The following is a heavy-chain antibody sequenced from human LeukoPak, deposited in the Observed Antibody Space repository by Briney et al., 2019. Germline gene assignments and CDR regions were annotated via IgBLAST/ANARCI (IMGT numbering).Heavy chain of an antibody. CDR1: GFTFSSYA. V-gene: IGHV3-30*04. D-gene: IGHD5-18*01. J-gene: IGHJ4*02. Sequence: GGSLRLSCAASGFTFSSYAMHWVRQAPGTGLERVAVISYDGSNKYYADSVKGRFTISRDNSKNTLYLQMNRLRAEDTAVYYCAKTPYVDIRMVTFDYWGQGALVTVSS. CDR2: ISYDGSNK. CDR3: AKTPYVDIRMVTFDY.